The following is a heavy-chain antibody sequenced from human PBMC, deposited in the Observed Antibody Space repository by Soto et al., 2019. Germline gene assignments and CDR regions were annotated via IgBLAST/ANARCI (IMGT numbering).Heavy chain of an antibody. D-gene: IGHD4-17*01. Sequence: QVQLVQSGVEVKKPGASVKVSCKAAGYTFTNYDINWVRQASGQGLEWMGWLAPNNGDTGIAQKFPGRITMTRNTYINTAYMELDNLSFEDSAVYYCAREDGDFDYWGQGSQVTVSS. V-gene: IGHV1-8*01. CDR2: LAPNNGDT. CDR1: GYTFTNYD. CDR3: AREDGDFDY. J-gene: IGHJ4*02.